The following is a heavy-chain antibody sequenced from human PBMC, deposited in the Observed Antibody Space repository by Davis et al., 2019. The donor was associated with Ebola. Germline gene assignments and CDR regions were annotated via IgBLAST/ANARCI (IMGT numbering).Heavy chain of an antibody. J-gene: IGHJ5*02. D-gene: IGHD2-15*01. CDR3: ARGVVATNYRANWFDP. V-gene: IGHV4-4*07. CDR2: IFSSGYS. CDR1: GGSISDYY. Sequence: PGGSLRLSCSVSGGSISDYYWNWVRQPAGKGLEWIGRIFSSGYSNYNPSLKSRVSMSIDTSKNQFSLKLTSVTAADTAVYYCARGVVATNYRANWFDPWGQGTLVTVSS.